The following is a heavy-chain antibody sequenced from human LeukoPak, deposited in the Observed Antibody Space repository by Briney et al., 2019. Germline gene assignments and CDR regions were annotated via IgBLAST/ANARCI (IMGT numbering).Heavy chain of an antibody. CDR2: IRGSGDRT. J-gene: IGHJ6*03. CDR1: GFTFSSYE. V-gene: IGHV3-23*01. Sequence: TGGSLRLSCAASGFTFSSYEMNWVRQAPGKGLEWVSAIRGSGDRTHYADSVKGRFTISRDNSKNTLYLQMNSLRAEDTAVYYCAKDSKIVGATFRSYHYMDVWGKGTAVTVSS. CDR3: AKDSKIVGATFRSYHYMDV. D-gene: IGHD1-26*01.